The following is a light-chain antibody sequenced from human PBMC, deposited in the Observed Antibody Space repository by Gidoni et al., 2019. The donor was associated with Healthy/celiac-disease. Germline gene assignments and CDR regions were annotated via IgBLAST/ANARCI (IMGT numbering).Light chain of an antibody. CDR1: QGIINY. CDR2: AAS. J-gene: IGKJ1*01. V-gene: IGKV1-27*01. Sequence: IQMTQSPSSLSASVGDRVTITCRASQGIINYLAWYQQKPGKVPKLLIYAASTLQPVVTSRFSGSGSGTDFTHTISRLQPEDVENYYCQKYHSDPRTFGQGTKVEIK. CDR3: QKYHSDPRT.